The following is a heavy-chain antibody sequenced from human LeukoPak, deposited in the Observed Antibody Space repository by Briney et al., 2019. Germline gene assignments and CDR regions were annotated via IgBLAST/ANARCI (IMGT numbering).Heavy chain of an antibody. CDR1: GYTFSSDG. V-gene: IGHV1-18*01. CDR2: ISSYNGNT. Sequence: ASVKVSCKASGYTFSSDGISWVRQAPGQGLEWMGWISSYNGNTKYAEKLQGRVTMTTDTSTSTAYMELRSLRSDDTAVYYCARGLSGWYQIYYYYYMDVWGKGTTVTVSS. D-gene: IGHD6-19*01. CDR3: ARGLSGWYQIYYYYYMDV. J-gene: IGHJ6*03.